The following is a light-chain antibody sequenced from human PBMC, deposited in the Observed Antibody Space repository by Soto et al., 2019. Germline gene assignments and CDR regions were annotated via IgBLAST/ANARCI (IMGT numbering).Light chain of an antibody. CDR3: QQYGSSSWT. J-gene: IGKJ1*01. Sequence: EIVLTQSPGTLSFSPGERATLSCRASQSVSSSYLAWYQQQPGQAPRLLIYGASSRATGIPDRFSGSGSGTDFTLTISRLEPEDFAVYYCQQYGSSSWTFGQGTKVDIK. CDR2: GAS. CDR1: QSVSSSY. V-gene: IGKV3-20*01.